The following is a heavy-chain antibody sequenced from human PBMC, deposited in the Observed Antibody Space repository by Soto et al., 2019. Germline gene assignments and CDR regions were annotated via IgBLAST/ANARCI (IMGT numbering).Heavy chain of an antibody. CDR3: ARDGEDTAMALDY. V-gene: IGHV3-30-3*01. Sequence: QVQLVESGGGVVQPGRSLRLSCAASGFTFSSYAMHWVRQAPGKGLEWVAVISYDGSNKYYADSVKGRFTISRDNSKNTLYLQMNSLRAEDTAVYYCARDGEDTAMALDYWGQGTLVTVSS. J-gene: IGHJ4*02. CDR1: GFTFSSYA. CDR2: ISYDGSNK. D-gene: IGHD5-18*01.